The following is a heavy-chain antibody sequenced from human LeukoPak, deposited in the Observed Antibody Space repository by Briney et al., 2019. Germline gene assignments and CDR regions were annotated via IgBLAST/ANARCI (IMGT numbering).Heavy chain of an antibody. J-gene: IGHJ4*02. CDR3: AREGVVGAYGHFDY. CDR2: IYHSVGT. Sequence: PSETLSLTCTVSGASISSGDFYWSWLRQHPGKGLEWIGYIYHSVGTYYSPSLQSRITISVDTSKNHFSLTLSSVTAADTAVYYCAREGVVGAYGHFDYWGQGTLVTVSS. CDR1: GASISSGDFY. V-gene: IGHV4-31*03. D-gene: IGHD2-15*01.